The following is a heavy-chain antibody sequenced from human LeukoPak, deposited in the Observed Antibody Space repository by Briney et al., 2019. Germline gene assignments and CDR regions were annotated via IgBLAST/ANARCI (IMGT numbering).Heavy chain of an antibody. D-gene: IGHD6-25*01. V-gene: IGHV3-48*03. CDR1: GFTFSDYD. Sequence: GGSLTLSCAASGFTFSDYDMNWVRQASGKGLEWLSYIGRSGSAIHYADSVKGRFTISRDNAENSLYLQMNSLRAEDTAVYYCARDGTPHYTTGWVFFDYWGQGTLVTVSS. J-gene: IGHJ4*02. CDR3: ARDGTPHYTTGWVFFDY. CDR2: IGRSGSAI.